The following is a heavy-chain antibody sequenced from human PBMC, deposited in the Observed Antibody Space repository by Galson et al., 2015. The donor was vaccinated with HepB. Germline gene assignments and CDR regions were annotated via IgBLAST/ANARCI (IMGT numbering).Heavy chain of an antibody. V-gene: IGHV4-61*01. CDR2: MYYSGST. CDR3: AREGMTIGYYYDTSGYFYYFDY. J-gene: IGHJ4*02. D-gene: IGHD3-22*01. Sequence: TLSLTCTVSGGSVSSGSYYWSWIRQAPGKGLEWIGYMYYSGSTNYNPSLKSRVTISVDTSRNQFSLKMKSVTAADTAVYYCAREGMTIGYYYDTSGYFYYFDYWGQGTLVTVSS. CDR1: GGSVSSGSYY.